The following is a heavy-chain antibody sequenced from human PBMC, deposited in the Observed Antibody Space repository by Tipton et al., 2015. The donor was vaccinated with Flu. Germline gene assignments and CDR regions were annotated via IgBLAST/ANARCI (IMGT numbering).Heavy chain of an antibody. CDR1: GGSFSGYF. V-gene: IGHV4-34*01. CDR2: INHSGST. Sequence: TLSLTCAVYGGSFSGYFWTWIRQPPGKGLEWIGEINHSGSTSYNPSLKSRVTISVDTSKNQFSLRLSSVTAADTAVYYCARSSRDNCGGSCFPLDYWGQGTLVTVS. D-gene: IGHD2-21*01. CDR3: ARSSRDNCGGSCFPLDY. J-gene: IGHJ4*02.